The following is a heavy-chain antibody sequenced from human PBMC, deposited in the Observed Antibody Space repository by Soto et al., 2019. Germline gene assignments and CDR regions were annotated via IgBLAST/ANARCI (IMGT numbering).Heavy chain of an antibody. J-gene: IGHJ4*02. CDR1: GFTFSSDA. D-gene: IGHD3-22*01. CDR2: ISGSGGST. Sequence: VVSLRLSCAASGFTFSSDAMSWGRQAPWKGLEWVSAISGSGGSTYYADSVKGRFTISRDNSKNTLYLQMNSLRAEDTAVYYCAKDRRDYYDSSGYYYSWGQGTLVTVSS. V-gene: IGHV3-23*01. CDR3: AKDRRDYYDSSGYYYS.